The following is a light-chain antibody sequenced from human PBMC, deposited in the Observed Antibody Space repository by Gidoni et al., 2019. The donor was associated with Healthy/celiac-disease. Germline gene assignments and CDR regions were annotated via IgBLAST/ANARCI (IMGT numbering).Light chain of an antibody. CDR1: QTINNY. CDR3: QQTYSIPRG. CDR2: AAS. J-gene: IGKJ3*01. V-gene: IGKV1-39*01. Sequence: DIQMTQSPSTLSASVGDRVTITCRASQTINNYLNWYQQKPGKAPKLLIYAASSLQSGVPSRFSGSGSGTDFTLTVNTLQPEDFATYYCQQTYSIPRGFGPGTKVDI.